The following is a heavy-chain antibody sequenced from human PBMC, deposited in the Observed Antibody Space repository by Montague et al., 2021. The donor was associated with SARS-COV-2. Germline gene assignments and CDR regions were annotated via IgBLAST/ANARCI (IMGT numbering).Heavy chain of an antibody. D-gene: IGHD3-16*01. CDR2: IVIGSGNT. J-gene: IGHJ4*02. CDR1: GFPFASSA. V-gene: IGHV1-58*02. Sequence: SVKVSCKASGFPFASSAMQWVRQARGQRLEWIGWIVIGSGNTNYAQKFQERVTFTRDMSTSTAYMELSSLRSEDTAVYYCAADPYGYVWGVDYWGQGTLVTVSS. CDR3: AADPYGYVWGVDY.